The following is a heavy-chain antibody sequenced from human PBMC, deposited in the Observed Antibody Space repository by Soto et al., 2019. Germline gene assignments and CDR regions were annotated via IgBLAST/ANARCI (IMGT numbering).Heavy chain of an antibody. V-gene: IGHV1-2*02. CDR1: GYSFTGYY. D-gene: IGHD2-8*02. Sequence: HEHLVQSGAEVKRPGASLKVSCKASGYSFTGYYIHWVRQAPGQGLEWMGWINPDSGATNYAQNFQGRVTLISDTAISTASMDLTSLTSDYTAVYYCARGDYGTGGYPFPYFDYWGQGTLVIVSS. CDR3: ARGDYGTGGYPFPYFDY. CDR2: INPDSGAT. J-gene: IGHJ4*02.